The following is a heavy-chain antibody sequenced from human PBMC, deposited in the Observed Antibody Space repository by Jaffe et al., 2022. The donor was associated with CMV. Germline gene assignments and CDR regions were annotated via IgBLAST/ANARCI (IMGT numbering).Heavy chain of an antibody. Sequence: QVQLQQWGAGLLKPSETLSLTCAVYGGSFSGYYWSWIRQPPGKGLEWIGEINHSGSTNYNPSLKSRVTISVDTSKNQFSLKLSSVTAADTAVYYCATEYGGDGSFSWFDPWGQGTLVTVSS. CDR1: GGSFSGYY. J-gene: IGHJ5*02. CDR3: ATEYGGDGSFSWFDP. CDR2: INHSGST. V-gene: IGHV4-34*01. D-gene: IGHD2-21*01.